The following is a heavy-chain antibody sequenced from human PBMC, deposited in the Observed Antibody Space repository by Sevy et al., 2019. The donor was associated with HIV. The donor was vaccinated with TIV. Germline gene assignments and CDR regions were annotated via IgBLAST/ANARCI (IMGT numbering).Heavy chain of an antibody. Sequence: GGSLRLYCAASGFTFSSYAMSWVRQAPGKGLEWVSAISGSGGSTYYADSVKGRFTISRDNSKNTLYLQMNSLRAEDTAVYYCGKDLEDIVVVPAANWGQGTLVTVSS. CDR3: GKDLEDIVVVPAAN. V-gene: IGHV3-23*01. CDR1: GFTFSSYA. D-gene: IGHD2-2*01. J-gene: IGHJ4*02. CDR2: ISGSGGST.